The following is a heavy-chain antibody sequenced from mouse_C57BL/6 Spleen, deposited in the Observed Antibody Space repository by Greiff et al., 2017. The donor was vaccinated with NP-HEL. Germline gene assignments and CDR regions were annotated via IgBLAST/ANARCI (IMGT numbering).Heavy chain of an antibody. CDR2: IWGVGST. CDR3: ASRLGDYYAMDY. Sequence: VQVVESGPGLVAPSQSLSITCTVSGFSLTSYGVDWVRQSPGKGLEWLGVIWGVGSTNYNSALKSRLSISKDNSKSQVFLKMNSLQTDDTAMYYWASRLGDYYAMDYWGQRTSVTVSS. J-gene: IGHJ4*01. V-gene: IGHV2-6*01. D-gene: IGHD3-1*01. CDR1: GFSLTSYG.